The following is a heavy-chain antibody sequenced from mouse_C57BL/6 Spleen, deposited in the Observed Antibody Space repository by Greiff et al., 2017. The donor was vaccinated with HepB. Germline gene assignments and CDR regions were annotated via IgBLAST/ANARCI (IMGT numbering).Heavy chain of an antibody. CDR1: GYAFSSSW. CDR2: IYPGDGDT. Sequence: VKLMESGPELVKPGASVKISCKASGYAFSSSWMNWVKQRPGKGLEWIGRIYPGDGDTNYNGKFKGKATLTADKSSSTAYMQLSSLTSEDSAVYFCARLPITTVEDYWGQGTTLTVSS. J-gene: IGHJ2*01. CDR3: ARLPITTVEDY. D-gene: IGHD1-1*01. V-gene: IGHV1-82*01.